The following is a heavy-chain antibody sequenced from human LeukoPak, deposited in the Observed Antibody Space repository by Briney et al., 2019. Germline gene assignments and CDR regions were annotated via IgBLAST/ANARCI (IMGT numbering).Heavy chain of an antibody. V-gene: IGHV3-30*19. J-gene: IGHJ4*02. CDR1: GFTFSSYG. CDR2: ISYDGSNK. CDR3: ARVAEEYYYDSSGYCDY. D-gene: IGHD3-22*01. Sequence: GGSLRLSCAASGFTFSSYGMHWVRQAPGKGLEWVAVISYDGSNKYYADSVKGRFTISRDNSKNTLYLQMNSLRAEDTAVYYCARVAEEYYYDSSGYCDYWGQGTLVTVSS.